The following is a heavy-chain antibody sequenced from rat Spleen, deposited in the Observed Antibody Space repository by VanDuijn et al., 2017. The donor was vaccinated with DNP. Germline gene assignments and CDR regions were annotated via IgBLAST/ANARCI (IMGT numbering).Heavy chain of an antibody. Sequence: EVLLQESGPGLVKPSQSLSLTCSVTGLSITNNFKWTWIRKFPGNKLEWMGFLTNAGSTDYNPSLKSRISITTDTSKNQFFLQVNSMPTEDTATYYCAIQLGVFDYWGQGVPVTVSS. V-gene: IGHV3-3*01. CDR1: GLSITNNFK. D-gene: IGHD4-6*01. CDR3: AIQLGVFDY. J-gene: IGHJ2*01. CDR2: LTNAGST.